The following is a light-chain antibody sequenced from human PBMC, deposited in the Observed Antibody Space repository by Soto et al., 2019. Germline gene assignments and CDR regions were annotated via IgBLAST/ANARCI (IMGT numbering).Light chain of an antibody. V-gene: IGLV2-23*01. CDR2: EGT. Sequence: QSALTQPASVSGSPGQSITISCTGISSDVGSYNPVSWYQQHPGKAPKLIIFEGTKRPSGVSNRFSGNSASLTISGLQSEDEADYYCCSFARGSGFVFGTGTKLTVL. J-gene: IGLJ1*01. CDR1: SSDVGSYNP. CDR3: CSFARGSGFV.